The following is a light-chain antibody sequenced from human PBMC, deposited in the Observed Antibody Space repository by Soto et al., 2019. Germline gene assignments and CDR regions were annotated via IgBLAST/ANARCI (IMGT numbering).Light chain of an antibody. CDR2: KTS. V-gene: IGKV1-5*03. CDR1: QSFSNF. J-gene: IGKJ2*01. CDR3: HQYYSYPFT. Sequence: DIQMTQSPSTLSASVGDSVTITCRASQSFSNFLAWFQQKPGKAPKLLIFKTSSLQSGVPSRFSGSGSGTEFTLTISSLQPGDFATYYCHQYYSYPFTVGQGTKVDIK.